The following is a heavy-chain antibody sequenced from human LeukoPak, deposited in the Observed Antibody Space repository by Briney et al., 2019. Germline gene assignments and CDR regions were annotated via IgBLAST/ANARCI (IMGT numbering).Heavy chain of an antibody. CDR3: ARGQYYDFREN. CDR2: INHSGST. Sequence: SETLSLTCAVYGGSFSGYYWSWIRQPPGKGLEWIGEINHSGSTNYNPSLKSRVTISVDTSKNQFSLKLSSVTAADTAVYYCARGQYYDFRENWGQGTLVTVSS. CDR1: GGSFSGYY. V-gene: IGHV4-34*01. J-gene: IGHJ4*02. D-gene: IGHD3-3*01.